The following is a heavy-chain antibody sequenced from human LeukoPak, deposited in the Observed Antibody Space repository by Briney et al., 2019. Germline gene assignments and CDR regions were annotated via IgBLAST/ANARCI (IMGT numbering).Heavy chain of an antibody. V-gene: IGHV3-74*01. D-gene: IGHD2-15*01. CDR2: INPHGSST. Sequence: TGGSLRLSCAASGFTFSTYWMHWVRQTPGKGLEWVSRINPHGSSTDYADSVKGRFTISRDNAKNTLYLQMNSLRAEDTAVYYCARDLRGTRDYWGQGTLVTVSS. CDR1: GFTFSTYW. J-gene: IGHJ4*02. CDR3: ARDLRGTRDY.